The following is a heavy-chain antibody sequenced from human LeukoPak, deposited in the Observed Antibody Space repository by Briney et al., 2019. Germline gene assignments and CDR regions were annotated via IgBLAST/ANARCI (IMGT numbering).Heavy chain of an antibody. CDR1: GFTFSSNS. Sequence: GGSLRLSCAASGFTFSSNSMNWVRQAPGKGLEWVAVISYDGSNKYYADSVKGRFTISRDNSKNTLYLQMNSLRAEDTAVYYCAKDRDWYYFDYWGQGTLVTVSS. V-gene: IGHV3-30*18. CDR3: AKDRDWYYFDY. J-gene: IGHJ4*02. D-gene: IGHD5-24*01. CDR2: ISYDGSNK.